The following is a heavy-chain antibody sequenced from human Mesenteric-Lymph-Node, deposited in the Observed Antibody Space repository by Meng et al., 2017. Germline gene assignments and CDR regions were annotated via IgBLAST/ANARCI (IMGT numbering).Heavy chain of an antibody. Sequence: QVQLQESCPGLVKPSQTLSLTRTVSGGSISSGDYYWSWIRQPLGKALEWIGYIYYSGSTYFNPSLKSRVTISVDTSKNQFSLKLSSVTAADTAVYYCARDSGYAGIDIWGQGTMVTVSS. CDR1: GGSISSGDYY. D-gene: IGHD5-12*01. CDR2: IYYSGST. V-gene: IGHV4-30-4*01. J-gene: IGHJ3*02. CDR3: ARDSGYAGIDI.